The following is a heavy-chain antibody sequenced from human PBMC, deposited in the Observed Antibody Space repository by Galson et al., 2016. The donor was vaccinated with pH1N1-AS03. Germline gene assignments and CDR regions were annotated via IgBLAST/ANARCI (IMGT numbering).Heavy chain of an antibody. D-gene: IGHD5-24*01. CDR2: SIPALGTP. Sequence: SVKVSCKASGGTFSSYAINWVRQAPGQGLEWMGRSIPALGTPNYAQRFQGRVTITADESTSTAYMELSSLRAEDTAVYFCASEVATSFDYWGQGTLVTVSS. J-gene: IGHJ4*02. CDR3: ASEVATSFDY. V-gene: IGHV1-69*11. CDR1: GGTFSSYA.